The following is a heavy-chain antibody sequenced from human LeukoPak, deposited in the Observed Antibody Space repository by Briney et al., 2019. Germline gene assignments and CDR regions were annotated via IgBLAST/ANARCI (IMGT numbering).Heavy chain of an antibody. J-gene: IGHJ4*02. D-gene: IGHD6-6*01. CDR1: GGSISSSSYY. Sequence: SETLSLTCTVSGGSISSSSYYWGWIRQPPGKGLEWIGSIYYSRGTYYNPSLKSRVTISVDTSKNQFSLKLSSVTAADTAVYYCARWNEYSSSEHWGQGTLVTVSS. CDR3: ARWNEYSSSEH. CDR2: IYYSRGT. V-gene: IGHV4-39*07.